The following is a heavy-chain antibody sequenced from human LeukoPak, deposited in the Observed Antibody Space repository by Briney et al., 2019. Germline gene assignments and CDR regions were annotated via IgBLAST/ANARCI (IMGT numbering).Heavy chain of an antibody. CDR2: ISYSGST. CDR3: ARFARSMVRGFDY. V-gene: IGHV4-39*01. J-gene: IGHJ4*02. CDR1: GVSIITSNSY. D-gene: IGHD3-10*01. Sequence: SETLSLTCTVSGVSIITSNSYWAWIRQPPGKGLEWIGSISYSGSTYYSPSLTTRVTISVDTSKNQFSLKLTSVTAADTAVYYCARFARSMVRGFDYWGQGTLVTVSS.